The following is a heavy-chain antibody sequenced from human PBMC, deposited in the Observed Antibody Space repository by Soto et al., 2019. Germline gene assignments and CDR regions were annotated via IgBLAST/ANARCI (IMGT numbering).Heavy chain of an antibody. V-gene: IGHV3-30-3*01. CDR2: ISSDGSNK. Sequence: QVQLVESGGGVVQPGRSLRLSCAVSGFTFSSHAMHWVRQAPGKGLEWVTLISSDGSNKYYADSVKGRFTTSRDNSKNTIYLQMNSLRVEDTAVYYCARDDEGGRDCDLGYWGRGVLVTVSS. CDR3: ARDDEGGRDCDLGY. J-gene: IGHJ4*02. CDR1: GFTFSSHA. D-gene: IGHD1-26*01.